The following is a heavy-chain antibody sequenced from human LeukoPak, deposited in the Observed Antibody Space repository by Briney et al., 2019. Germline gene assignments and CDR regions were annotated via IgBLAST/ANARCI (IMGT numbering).Heavy chain of an antibody. CDR1: VYTITSHT. V-gene: IGHV1-46*01. Sequence: ASVKGSCKASVYTITSHTMHWVRQAPGQGLEWMGIINPSGGSTSYAQKFQGRVTMIRDTSTSTVYMELSSLRSEDTAVYYCARKAWSGYYYDYWGQGTLVTVSS. D-gene: IGHD3-22*01. CDR2: INPSGGST. CDR3: ARKAWSGYYYDY. J-gene: IGHJ4*02.